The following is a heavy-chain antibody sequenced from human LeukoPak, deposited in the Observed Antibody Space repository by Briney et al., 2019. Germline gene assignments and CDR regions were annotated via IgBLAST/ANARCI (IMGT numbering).Heavy chain of an antibody. Sequence: PSETLSLTCTVSGGSISSYYWSWIRQPPGKELEWIGYIYYSGNTNYNPSLKSRVTISIDTSKNQFSLKLSSLTAADTAVYYCAACGSSWTNFAFWGQGTLVTVSS. CDR1: GGSISSYY. J-gene: IGHJ4*02. CDR2: IYYSGNT. CDR3: AACGSSWTNFAF. D-gene: IGHD6-13*01. V-gene: IGHV4-59*01.